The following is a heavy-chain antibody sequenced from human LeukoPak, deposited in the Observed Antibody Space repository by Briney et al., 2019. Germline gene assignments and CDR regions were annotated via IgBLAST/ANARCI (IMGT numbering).Heavy chain of an antibody. CDR1: GFTFTSHS. J-gene: IGHJ4*02. Sequence: PGGSLRLSCTASGFTFTSHSMNWVRQAPGKGLEWVSYIGTGINTIYYADSVKGRFTISRDTSKNTLFLQMNSLRAEDTAVYYCAKRGMAVATLDYWGQGTLVTVSS. CDR2: IGTGINTI. V-gene: IGHV3-48*01. CDR3: AKRGMAVATLDY. D-gene: IGHD6-19*01.